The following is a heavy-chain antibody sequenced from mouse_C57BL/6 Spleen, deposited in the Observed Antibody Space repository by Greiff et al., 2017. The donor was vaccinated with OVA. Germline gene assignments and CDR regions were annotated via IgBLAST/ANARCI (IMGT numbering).Heavy chain of an antibody. V-gene: IGHV1-76*01. CDR3: AREWLRFDY. Sequence: VQLQQSGAELVRPGASVKLSCKASGYTFTDYYINWVKQRPGQGLEWIARIYPGSGNTYYNEKFKGKATLTAEKSSSTAYMQLSSLTSEDSAVYFCAREWLRFDYWGQGTTLTVSS. CDR2: IYPGSGNT. D-gene: IGHD2-2*01. J-gene: IGHJ2*01. CDR1: GYTFTDYY.